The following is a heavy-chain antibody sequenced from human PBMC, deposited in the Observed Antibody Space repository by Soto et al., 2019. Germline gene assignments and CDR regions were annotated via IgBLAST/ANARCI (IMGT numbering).Heavy chain of an antibody. V-gene: IGHV3-49*03. CDR1: GFTFGDYA. CDR2: IRSKAYGGTT. J-gene: IGHJ3*02. CDR3: TVSNSWSGYYYLFGHHAFDI. D-gene: IGHD3-3*01. Sequence: GGSPRLSCTASGFTFGDYAMSWFRQAPGKGLEWVGFIRSKAYGGTTEYAASVKGRFTISRDDSKSIAYLQMNSLKTEDTAVYYFTVSNSWSGYYYLFGHHAFDIWGQGTMVTVSS.